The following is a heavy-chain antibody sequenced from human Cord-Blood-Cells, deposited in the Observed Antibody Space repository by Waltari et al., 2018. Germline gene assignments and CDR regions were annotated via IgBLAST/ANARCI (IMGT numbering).Heavy chain of an antibody. J-gene: IGHJ6*02. CDR3: ARVDYGDYYYYYGMDV. CDR1: GYSISSGYY. Sequence: QVQLQESGPGLVTPSETLSLTCAVSGYSISSGYYWGWIRQPPGKGLEWIGSIYHSGSTYYNPSLKSRVTISVDTSKNQFSLKLSSVTAADTAVYYCARVDYGDYYYYYGMDVWGQGTTVTVSS. V-gene: IGHV4-38-2*01. D-gene: IGHD4-17*01. CDR2: IYHSGST.